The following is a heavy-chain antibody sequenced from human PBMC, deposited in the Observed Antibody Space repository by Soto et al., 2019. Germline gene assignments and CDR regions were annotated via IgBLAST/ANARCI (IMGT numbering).Heavy chain of an antibody. J-gene: IGHJ6*02. CDR3: ARDNILGILYGGMDV. V-gene: IGHV5-51*01. Sequence: GESLKISCKGSGYSFTSYWIGWLRQMPGKGLEWMGIIYPGDSDTRYSPSFQGQVTISADKSISTAYLQWSSLKAADTAVYYCARDNILGILYGGMDVWGQGTTVTVSS. CDR2: IYPGDSDT. CDR1: GYSFTSYW. D-gene: IGHD3-3*01.